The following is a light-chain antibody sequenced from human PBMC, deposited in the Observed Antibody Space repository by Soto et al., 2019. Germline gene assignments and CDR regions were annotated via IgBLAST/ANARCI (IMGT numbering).Light chain of an antibody. CDR1: NIGSKG. V-gene: IGLV3-21*02. Sequence: SSELTQPPSVSVAPGQTARITCEGSNIGSKGVHWYQQKPGQAPVLVVYGDSDRPSGTPERFSGSDSGNTATLTIGGVEPGDEADYYCQVWDISSDHVLFAGGTKLTVL. CDR2: GDS. J-gene: IGLJ2*01. CDR3: QVWDISSDHVL.